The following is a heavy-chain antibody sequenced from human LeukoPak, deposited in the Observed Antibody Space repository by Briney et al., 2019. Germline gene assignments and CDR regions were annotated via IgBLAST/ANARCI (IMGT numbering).Heavy chain of an antibody. CDR3: ARDRFYYYYGMDA. CDR1: GFTFSSYA. Sequence: PGGSLRLSCAASGFTFSSYAMHWVRQAPGKGLEWVAVISYDGSKKYYADSVKGRFTVSRDNSKNTLYLQMNSLRAEDTAVYYCARDRFYYYYGMDAWGQGTTVTVSS. D-gene: IGHD3-3*01. J-gene: IGHJ6*02. V-gene: IGHV3-30-3*01. CDR2: ISYDGSKK.